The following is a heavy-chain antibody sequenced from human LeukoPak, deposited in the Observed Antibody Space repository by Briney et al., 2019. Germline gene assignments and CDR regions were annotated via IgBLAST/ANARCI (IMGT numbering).Heavy chain of an antibody. V-gene: IGHV4-39*07. J-gene: IGHJ4*02. CDR2: IYYSGST. CDR3: ARGVLMVYARGVYFDY. CDR1: GGSISSSSYY. D-gene: IGHD2-8*01. Sequence: PSETLSLTCTVSGGSISSSSYYWGWIRQPPGKGLEWIGSIYYSGSTYYNPSLKSRVIISVDTSKNQFSLKLSSVTAADTAVYYCARGVLMVYARGVYFDYWGQGTLVTVSS.